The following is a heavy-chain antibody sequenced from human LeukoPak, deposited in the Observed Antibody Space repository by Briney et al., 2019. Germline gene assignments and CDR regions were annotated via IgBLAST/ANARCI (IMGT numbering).Heavy chain of an antibody. J-gene: IGHJ5*02. CDR2: INAGHDNT. CDR3: ARDLGYCTGGTCYPNWFDP. CDR1: GYTFTSYA. Sequence: ASVKVSCKASGYTFTSYAMHWVRQAPGQRLEWMGWINAGHDNTKYSQKFQGRVTITRDTSASTAYMELSSLRSEDTAVYYCARDLGYCTGGTCYPNWFDPWGQRTLATVSS. D-gene: IGHD2-15*01. V-gene: IGHV1-3*01.